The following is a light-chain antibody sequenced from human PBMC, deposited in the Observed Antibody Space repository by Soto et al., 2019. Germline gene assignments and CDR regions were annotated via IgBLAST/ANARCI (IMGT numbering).Light chain of an antibody. CDR1: QSISSW. Sequence: DIQMTQSPSTLSASVGDRVTITCRASQSISSWLAWYQHKPGKAPKLLIYDASSLESGVPSRFSGSGSGTEFTLTISSLQPDDYATYYCQQYNSYSSTWTFGQGTKVEIK. CDR2: DAS. J-gene: IGKJ1*01. CDR3: QQYNSYSSTWT. V-gene: IGKV1-5*01.